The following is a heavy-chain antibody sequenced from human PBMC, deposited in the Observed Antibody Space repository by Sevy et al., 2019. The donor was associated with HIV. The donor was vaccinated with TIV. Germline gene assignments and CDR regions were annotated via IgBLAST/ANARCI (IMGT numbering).Heavy chain of an antibody. Sequence: GGSLSLSCAASGFTFSNYWMSWVRQAPGKGLEWVAHIKRDGSEKYHVASVRGRFTISRDNAKKSLYLQMNSLRAEDTALYYCARDCSSTTCLWGLDVWGQGTTVTVSS. V-gene: IGHV3-7*03. J-gene: IGHJ6*02. CDR2: IKRDGSEK. D-gene: IGHD2-2*01. CDR1: GFTFSNYW. CDR3: ARDCSSTTCLWGLDV.